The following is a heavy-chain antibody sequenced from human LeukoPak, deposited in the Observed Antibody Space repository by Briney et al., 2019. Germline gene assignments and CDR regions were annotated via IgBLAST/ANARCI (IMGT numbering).Heavy chain of an antibody. CDR1: GYTFSGSA. V-gene: IGHV3-73*01. J-gene: IGHJ4*02. Sequence: GGSLRLSCAASGYTFSGSALHWVRQASGKGLEWVGRIRSKANSYATTYGASVKGRFTISRDDSKNTAYLQMNSLKTEDTAVYYCTRRYYHDSSGYYRDDCWGQGTLVTVSS. CDR2: IRSKANSYAT. CDR3: TRRYYHDSSGYYRDDC. D-gene: IGHD3-22*01.